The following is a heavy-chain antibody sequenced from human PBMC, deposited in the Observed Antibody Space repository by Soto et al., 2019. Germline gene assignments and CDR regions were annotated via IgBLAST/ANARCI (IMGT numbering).Heavy chain of an antibody. CDR2: IYASGAT. CDR1: GGSISTSY. CDR3: ARSHSFDGSIYHYYFDF. D-gene: IGHD3-10*01. V-gene: IGHV4-59*01. J-gene: IGHJ4*02. Sequence: PSETLSLTCTVSGGSISTSYWSWIRQPPGGTLEWIGYIYASGATTYNPSLESRVTMSVDMPNNEFSLELTSLTAADTAVYYCARSHSFDGSIYHYYFDFWGQGTLVTVSS.